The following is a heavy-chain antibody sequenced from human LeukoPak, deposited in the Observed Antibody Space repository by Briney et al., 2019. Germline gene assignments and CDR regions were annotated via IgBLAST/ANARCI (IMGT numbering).Heavy chain of an antibody. Sequence: GGSLRLSCAASGFTFRSYWMSWVRQAPGKGLEWVAVIWNDGSNKYYADSVKGRFTISRDNSKNTLYLQMNSLRAEDTAVYYCANSGVYDYVWGSYPSDYWGQGTLVTVSS. V-gene: IGHV3-33*08. J-gene: IGHJ4*02. CDR2: IWNDGSNK. D-gene: IGHD3-16*02. CDR1: GFTFRSYW. CDR3: ANSGVYDYVWGSYPSDY.